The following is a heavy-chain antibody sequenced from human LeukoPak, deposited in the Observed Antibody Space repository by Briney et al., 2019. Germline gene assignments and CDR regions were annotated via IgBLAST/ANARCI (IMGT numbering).Heavy chain of an antibody. CDR2: IYYSGST. CDR1: GGSISSYY. Sequence: PSETLSLTCTVSGGSISSYYWSWIRQPPGKGLEWIGYIYYSGSTNYNPSLKSRVTISVDTSKNQFSLKLSSVTAADTAVYYCAKGEGDYWGQGTLVTVSS. CDR3: AKGEGDY. D-gene: IGHD2-21*01. J-gene: IGHJ4*02. V-gene: IGHV4-59*08.